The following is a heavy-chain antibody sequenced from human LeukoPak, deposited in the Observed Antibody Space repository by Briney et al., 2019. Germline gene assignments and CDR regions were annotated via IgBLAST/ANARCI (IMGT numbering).Heavy chain of an antibody. CDR2: IFYDGST. Sequence: SETLSLTCTVSGGSITTNSNYWALIRQPPGKGLQWIGSIFYDGSTYYNPSLRSRVTISVDKSKNQFSLKLSSVTAADTAVYYCARYYYDDSVYQSCFDPWGQGTLVTVSS. CDR3: ARYYYDDSVYQSCFDP. J-gene: IGHJ5*02. CDR1: GGSITTNSNY. D-gene: IGHD3-22*01. V-gene: IGHV4-39*07.